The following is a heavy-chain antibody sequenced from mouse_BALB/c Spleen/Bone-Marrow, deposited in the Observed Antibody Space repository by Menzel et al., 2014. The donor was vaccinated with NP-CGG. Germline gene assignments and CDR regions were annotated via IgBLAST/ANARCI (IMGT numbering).Heavy chain of an antibody. D-gene: IGHD2-3*01. Sequence: QVQLQQSGPGLVAPSQSLSITCTVSGFSLTSYSVHWVRQPPGKGLEWLGVIWAGGSTNYNSALMSRLSISKDNSKSQVFLKMSSRQTDDTAMFYCARDDDSYAMDYWGQGTSVTVSS. J-gene: IGHJ4*01. CDR1: GFSLTSYS. V-gene: IGHV2-9*02. CDR2: IWAGGST. CDR3: ARDDDSYAMDY.